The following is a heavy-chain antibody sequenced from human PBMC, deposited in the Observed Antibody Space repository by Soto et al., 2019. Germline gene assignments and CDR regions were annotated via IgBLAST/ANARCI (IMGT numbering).Heavy chain of an antibody. CDR3: AREVSEDFYCFDY. J-gene: IGHJ4*02. Sequence: QVQLVESGGGVVQPGRSLRLSCAASGFTFSSYGMHWVRQAPGKGLEWVAVIWYDGSNKYYADSVKGRFTISRDNYKKTLFLQMKSLRAEDKAVYYCAREVSEDFYCFDYWGQGTLVTVSS. V-gene: IGHV3-33*01. CDR1: GFTFSSYG. CDR2: IWYDGSNK.